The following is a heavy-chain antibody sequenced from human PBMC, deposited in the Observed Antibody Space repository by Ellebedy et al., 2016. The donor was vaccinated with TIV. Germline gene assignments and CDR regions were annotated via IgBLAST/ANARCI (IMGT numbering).Heavy chain of an antibody. CDR3: TTGQWEHLDTGFDY. J-gene: IGHJ4*02. V-gene: IGHV5-51*01. CDR1: GHNFPNFW. CDR2: IYHGDSDT. Sequence: PGGSLRLPCQTSGHNFPNFWIGWVPQMPGKGLEWMGIIYHGDSDTRYSPSFQGQVTISVDKSITPAYLQWNSLKASDTPVYFCTTGQWEHLDTGFDYWGQGTLVTVSS. D-gene: IGHD1-26*01.